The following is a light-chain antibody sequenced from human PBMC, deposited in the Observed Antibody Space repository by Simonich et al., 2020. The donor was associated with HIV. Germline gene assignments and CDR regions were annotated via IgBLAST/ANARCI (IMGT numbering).Light chain of an antibody. Sequence: DIVMTQSPDSLAVSLGERATINCKSSQSVLYSSNSKNYLPWYQQKPGQPPKLLIYWASTRESGVPDRFSGSGSGTDFTLTISSLQAEDVAVYYCQQYYSTPQTFGQGTKVEIK. CDR2: WAS. J-gene: IGKJ1*01. V-gene: IGKV4-1*01. CDR3: QQYYSTPQT. CDR1: QSVLYSSNSKNY.